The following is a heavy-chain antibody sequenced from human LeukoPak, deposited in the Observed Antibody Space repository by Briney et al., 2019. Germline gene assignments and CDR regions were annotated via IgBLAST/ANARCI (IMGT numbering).Heavy chain of an antibody. D-gene: IGHD3-3*01. CDR2: IWYVGSNK. Sequence: GRSLRLSCAASGFTFSSYGMHWVRQAPGKGLEWVAVIWYVGSNKYYADSVKGRFTISRDNSKNTLYLQMNSLRAEDTAVYYCARSQATYYDFWSGYYPFDYWGQGTLVTVSS. J-gene: IGHJ4*02. V-gene: IGHV3-33*01. CDR3: ARSQATYYDFWSGYYPFDY. CDR1: GFTFSSYG.